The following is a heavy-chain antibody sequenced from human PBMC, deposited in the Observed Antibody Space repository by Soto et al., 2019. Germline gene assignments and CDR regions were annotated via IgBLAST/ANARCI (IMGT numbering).Heavy chain of an antibody. J-gene: IGHJ4*02. CDR2: IYYSGSA. CDR3: ARGSEQGYCSGGPCLFDY. D-gene: IGHD2-15*01. V-gene: IGHV4-31*03. CDR1: GGSISSGGFY. Sequence: SETLSLTCTVSGGSISSGGFYWSWVRQHPGKGLEWIGYIYYSGSAYYNPSLKSRVTMSVDTSKNHFSLKLTSVTAADTAVYYCARGSEQGYCSGGPCLFDYWGQGTRVTVAS.